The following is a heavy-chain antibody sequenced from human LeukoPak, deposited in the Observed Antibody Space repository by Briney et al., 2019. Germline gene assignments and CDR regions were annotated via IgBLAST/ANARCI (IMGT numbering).Heavy chain of an antibody. Sequence: GGSLRLSCAASGFTFSDYYMSWIRQAPGKGLEWVSYISSSGSTIYYADSVKGRFTISRDNAKNTLYLQMISLRAEDTAVYYCAVLRYFDWLSQFDYWGQGTLVTVSS. CDR2: ISSSGSTI. D-gene: IGHD3-9*01. J-gene: IGHJ4*02. CDR3: AVLRYFDWLSQFDY. CDR1: GFTFSDYY. V-gene: IGHV3-11*01.